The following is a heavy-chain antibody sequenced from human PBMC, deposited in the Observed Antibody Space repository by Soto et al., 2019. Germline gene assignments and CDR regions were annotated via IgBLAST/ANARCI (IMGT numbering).Heavy chain of an antibody. CDR1: GGSISSGGYS. D-gene: IGHD3-9*01. CDR2: MYHSGST. Sequence: SETLSLTCAVSGGSISSGGYSWSRIRQPPGKGLEWIGYMYHSGSTYYNPSLKSRVTISIDRSKNQFSLKLSSVTAADTAVYYCARLGRYFDWLFDYWGQGALVTVSS. J-gene: IGHJ4*02. V-gene: IGHV4-30-2*01. CDR3: ARLGRYFDWLFDY.